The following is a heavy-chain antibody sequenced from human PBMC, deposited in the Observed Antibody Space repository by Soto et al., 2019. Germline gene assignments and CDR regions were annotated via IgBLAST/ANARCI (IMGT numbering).Heavy chain of an antibody. CDR1: GYTFTSYD. D-gene: IGHD6-13*01. CDR3: ARLVIRADRGLSHAFDI. J-gene: IGHJ3*02. Sequence: QVQLVQSGAEVKKPGASVKVSCKASGYTFTSYDINWVRQATGQGLEWMGWMNPNSGNTGYAQKFQGRVTMTRNTSISTAYMELSSLRSEDTAVYYCARLVIRADRGLSHAFDIWGQGTMVTVSS. CDR2: MNPNSGNT. V-gene: IGHV1-8*01.